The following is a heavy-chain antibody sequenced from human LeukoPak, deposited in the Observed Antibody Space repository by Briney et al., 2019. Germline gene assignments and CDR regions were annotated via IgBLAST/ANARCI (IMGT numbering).Heavy chain of an antibody. J-gene: IGHJ4*02. CDR1: GGSFSGYY. CDR2: INHSGST. D-gene: IGHD3-10*01. CDR3: ARLSIHEHYYGSGSYPHFDY. Sequence: PSETLSLTCAVYGGSFSGYYWSWIRQPPGKGLEWIGEINHSGSTNYNPSLKSRVTISVDTSKNQFSLKLSSVTAADTAVYYCARLSIHEHYYGSGSYPHFDYWGQGTLVTVSS. V-gene: IGHV4-34*01.